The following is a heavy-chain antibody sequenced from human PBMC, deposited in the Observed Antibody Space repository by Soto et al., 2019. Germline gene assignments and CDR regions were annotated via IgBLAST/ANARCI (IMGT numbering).Heavy chain of an antibody. Sequence: PSETLSLTCTVSGGSISSYYWSWIRQPPGKGLEWIGFIYYRGGTNYNSSLKSRVTMSLDTSKNHFSLNLTSVTAADTAVYYCARSRSFHGDNDSCGQVSLVTVSS. CDR2: IYYRGGT. J-gene: IGHJ4*02. CDR3: ARSRSFHGDNDS. CDR1: GGSISSYY. V-gene: IGHV4-59*01.